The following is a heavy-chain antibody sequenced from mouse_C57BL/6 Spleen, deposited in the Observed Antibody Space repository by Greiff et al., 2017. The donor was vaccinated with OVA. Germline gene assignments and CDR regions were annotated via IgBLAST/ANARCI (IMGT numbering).Heavy chain of an antibody. V-gene: IGHV1-82*01. CDR1: GYAFSSSW. Sequence: LVESGPELVKPGASVKLSCKASGYAFSSSWMNWVKQRPGKGLEWIGRIYPGDGGTNYNGKFKGKATLTADKSSSTAYMQLSSLTSEDSAVYFCASREGSTMVKDFGYWGQGTTLTVSS. D-gene: IGHD2-2*01. J-gene: IGHJ2*01. CDR2: IYPGDGGT. CDR3: ASREGSTMVKDFGY.